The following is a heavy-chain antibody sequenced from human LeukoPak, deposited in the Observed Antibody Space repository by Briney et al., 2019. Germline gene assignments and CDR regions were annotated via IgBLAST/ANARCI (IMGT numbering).Heavy chain of an antibody. D-gene: IGHD6-19*01. CDR2: IYHSGST. CDR1: GGSISSSSYY. CDR3: ARATRAVAPFDY. Sequence: SETLSLTCTVSGGSISSSSYYWGWIRQPPGKGLEWIGYIYHSGSTYYNPSLKSRVTISVDRSKNQFSLKLSSVTAADTAVYYCARATRAVAPFDYWGQGTLVTVSS. V-gene: IGHV4-30-2*01. J-gene: IGHJ4*02.